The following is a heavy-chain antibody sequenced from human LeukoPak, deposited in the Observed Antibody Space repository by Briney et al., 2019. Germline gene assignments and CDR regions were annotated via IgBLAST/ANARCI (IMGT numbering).Heavy chain of an antibody. D-gene: IGHD2-2*01. V-gene: IGHV1-18*01. CDR3: ARGGYGCSSTSCYWGAYYYYGMDV. CDR1: GYTFTSYG. J-gene: IGHJ6*02. CDR2: ISAYNGNT. Sequence: ASVKVSCKASGYTFTSYGISWVRQAPGQGLEWMGWISAYNGNTNYAQKLQGRVTMTTDTSTSTAYMELRSLRSDDTAVYYCARGGYGCSSTSCYWGAYYYYGMDVRGQGTTVTVSS.